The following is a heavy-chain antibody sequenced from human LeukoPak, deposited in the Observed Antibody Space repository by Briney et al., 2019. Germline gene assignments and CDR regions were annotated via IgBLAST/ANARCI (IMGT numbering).Heavy chain of an antibody. CDR3: ARDSRYCSSTSCYGSAHQVQH. D-gene: IGHD2-2*01. J-gene: IGHJ1*01. Sequence: GGSLRLSCAASGFTFSDYYMSWIRQAPGKGLEWVSYISSSGSTIYYADSVKGRFTISRDNAKNSLYLQMNSLRAEDTAVYYCARDSRYCSSTSCYGSAHQVQHWGQGTLVTVSS. CDR1: GFTFSDYY. V-gene: IGHV3-11*04. CDR2: ISSSGSTI.